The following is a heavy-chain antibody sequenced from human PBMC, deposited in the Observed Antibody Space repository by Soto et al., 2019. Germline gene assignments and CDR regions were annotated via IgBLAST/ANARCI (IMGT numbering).Heavy chain of an antibody. D-gene: IGHD6-19*01. Sequence: QAQLVQSGAEVKKPGASVKVSCKASGYTFTSYDISWVRQAAGQGLEWMGWINLNSGHTDYAQKFQGRVTMTRNTSMSTAYMELGSLTSEDTAVHYCAGGRGWRDYWGQGTLVTVSS. CDR3: AGGRGWRDY. CDR2: INLNSGHT. J-gene: IGHJ4*02. V-gene: IGHV1-8*01. CDR1: GYTFTSYD.